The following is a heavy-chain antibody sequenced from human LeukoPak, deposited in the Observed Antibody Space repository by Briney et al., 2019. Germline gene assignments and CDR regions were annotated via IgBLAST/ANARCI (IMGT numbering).Heavy chain of an antibody. D-gene: IGHD3-16*01. Sequence: SQTLSLTCPVSGGSLSSGGYYWSWLRQPPGKGLEGFGYIYYSGSTNYNPSLKSRVTISLNTAKNQFSLKLSSVTAPATAGYSCARQGAGALNIWGQGTMVTVSS. J-gene: IGHJ3*02. V-gene: IGHV4-61*08. CDR2: IYYSGST. CDR1: GGSLSSGGYY. CDR3: ARQGAGALNI.